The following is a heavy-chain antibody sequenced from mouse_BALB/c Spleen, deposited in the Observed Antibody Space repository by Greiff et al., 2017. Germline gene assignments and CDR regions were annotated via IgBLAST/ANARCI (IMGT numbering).Heavy chain of an antibody. CDR2: INPGSGGT. D-gene: IGHD2-3*01. V-gene: IGHV1-54*01. J-gene: IGHJ1*01. Sequence: QVQLKQSGAELVRPGTSVKVSCKASGYAFTNYLIEWVKQRPGQGLEWIGVINPGSGGTNYNEKFKGKATLTADKSSSTAYMQLSSLTSDDSAVYFCARSGDGYLYWYFDVWGAGTTVTVSS. CDR1: GYAFTNYL. CDR3: ARSGDGYLYWYFDV.